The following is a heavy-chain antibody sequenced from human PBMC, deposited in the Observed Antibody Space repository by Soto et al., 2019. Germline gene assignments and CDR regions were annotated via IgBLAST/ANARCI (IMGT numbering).Heavy chain of an antibody. CDR1: GDSVSSNSAA. V-gene: IGHV6-1*01. J-gene: IGHJ3*02. D-gene: IGHD2-2*02. CDR2: TYYRSKWYN. Sequence: SQTLSLTCAISGDSVSSNSAAWNWIRQSPSRGLEWLGRTYYRSKWYNDYAVSVKSRITINPDTSKNQFSLQLNSVTPEDTAVYYRATGVFPAAITDAFDIWGQGTMVTVSS. CDR3: ATGVFPAAITDAFDI.